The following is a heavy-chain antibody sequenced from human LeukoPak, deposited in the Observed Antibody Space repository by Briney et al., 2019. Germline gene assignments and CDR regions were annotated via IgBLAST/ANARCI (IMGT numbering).Heavy chain of an antibody. Sequence: GGSLRLSCAASGFTFSSYAMHWVCQAPGKGLEWVAVISYDGSNKYYADSVKGRFTISRDNSKNTLYLQMNSLRAEDTAVYYCARDSSAFDIWGQGTMVTVSS. V-gene: IGHV3-30-3*01. J-gene: IGHJ3*02. CDR1: GFTFSSYA. CDR2: ISYDGSNK. CDR3: ARDSSAFDI.